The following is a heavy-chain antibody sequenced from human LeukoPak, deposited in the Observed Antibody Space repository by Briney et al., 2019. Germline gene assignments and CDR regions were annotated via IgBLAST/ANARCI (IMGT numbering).Heavy chain of an antibody. J-gene: IGHJ4*02. CDR3: ARVQRELMWYYFDY. Sequence: GGSLRLSCAASGFTFDDYGMSWARQAPGKGLVCASGINWNGGSTGYADSVKGRFTISRDNAKNSLYLQMNSLRVEDTALYYCARVQRELMWYYFDYWGQGTLVTVSS. CDR1: GFTFDDYG. CDR2: INWNGGST. V-gene: IGHV3-20*04. D-gene: IGHD1-1*01.